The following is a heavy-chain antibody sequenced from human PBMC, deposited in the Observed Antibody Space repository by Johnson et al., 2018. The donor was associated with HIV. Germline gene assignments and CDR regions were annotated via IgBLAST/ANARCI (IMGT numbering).Heavy chain of an antibody. V-gene: IGHV3-11*04. CDR3: ARDVTKDAFDI. CDR2: ITGRGTAI. Sequence: HVQLVESGGGVVQPGRSLRLSCAASGFTFSSYWMHWIRQAPGKGLEWLAFITGRGTAIYADSVKGRFTISRDNAKSSVILQMNSLRAEDTAVYYCARDVTKDAFDIWGQGTMVTVSS. J-gene: IGHJ3*02. CDR1: GFTFSSYW. D-gene: IGHD4-17*01.